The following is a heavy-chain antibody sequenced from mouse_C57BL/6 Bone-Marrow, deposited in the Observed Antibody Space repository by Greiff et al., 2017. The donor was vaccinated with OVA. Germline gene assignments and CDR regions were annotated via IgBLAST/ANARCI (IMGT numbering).Heavy chain of an antibody. CDR3: AREERPAWFAY. CDR2: ISDGGSYT. V-gene: IGHV5-4*01. J-gene: IGHJ3*01. CDR1: GFTFSSYA. Sequence: EVQLVESGGGLVKPGGSLKLSCAASGFTFSSYAMSWVRQTPEKRLEWVATISDGGSYTYYPDNVQGRFTISRDNAKNNLYLQMSHLKSEDTAMYYCAREERPAWFAYWGQGTLVTVSA.